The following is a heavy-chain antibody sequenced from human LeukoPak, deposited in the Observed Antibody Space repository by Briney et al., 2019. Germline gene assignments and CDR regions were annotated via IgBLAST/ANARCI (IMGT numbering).Heavy chain of an antibody. D-gene: IGHD4-17*01. CDR1: GITISNYG. CDR2: ISYDGLNK. Sequence: PGTSLRLSCAASGITISNYGVHWVRQAPGKGLEWLAVISYDGLNKNYADSVKGRFSISRDNSKNTLYLQMSSLRAEDTAIYYCAKELRWHLRSYQFDYWGPGTLVTVSS. CDR3: AKELRWHLRSYQFDY. J-gene: IGHJ4*02. V-gene: IGHV3-30*18.